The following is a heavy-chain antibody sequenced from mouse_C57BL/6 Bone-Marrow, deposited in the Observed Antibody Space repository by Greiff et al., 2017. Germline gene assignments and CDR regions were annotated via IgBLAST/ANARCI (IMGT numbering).Heavy chain of an antibody. CDR1: GYTFTSYW. V-gene: IGHV1-7*01. J-gene: IGHJ2*01. Sequence: VHLVESGAELAKPGASVKLSCKASGYTFTSYWMHWVKQRPGQGLEWIGYINPSSGYTKYNQKFKDKATLTADKSSSTAYMQLSSLTYDDSAVYYCASYGNSDYFAYWGQGTTLTVSS. CDR3: ASYGNSDYFAY. CDR2: INPSSGYT. D-gene: IGHD2-1*01.